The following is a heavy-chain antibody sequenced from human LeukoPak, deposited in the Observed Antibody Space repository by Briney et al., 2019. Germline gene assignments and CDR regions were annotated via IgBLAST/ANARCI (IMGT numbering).Heavy chain of an antibody. CDR3: ARIGQQYYYGSGSYYPYFDY. Sequence: PSGTLSLTCTVSGGSISSYYWSWIRQPAGKGLEWIGRIYTSGSTNYNPSLKSRVTMSVDTSKNQFSLKLSSVTAADTAVYYCARIGQQYYYGSGSYYPYFDYWGQGTLVTVSS. J-gene: IGHJ4*02. V-gene: IGHV4-4*07. CDR2: IYTSGST. D-gene: IGHD3-10*01. CDR1: GGSISSYY.